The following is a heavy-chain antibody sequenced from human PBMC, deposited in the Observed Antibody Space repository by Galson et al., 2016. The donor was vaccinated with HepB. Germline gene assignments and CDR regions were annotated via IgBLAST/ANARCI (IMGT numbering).Heavy chain of an antibody. V-gene: IGHV4-39*01. Sequence: SETLSLTCTVSDGSIRSSSFSWGWVRQPPGKGLECIGTVYRGKIYYSPSLGGRVTLSVGMSTDLLSLKLTSLTAAETAVYYCARAGLGTKASFDYWGRGTLVAVPS. J-gene: IGHJ4*02. CDR1: DGSIRSSSFS. CDR2: VYRGKI. CDR3: ARAGLGTKASFDY. D-gene: IGHD1/OR15-1a*01.